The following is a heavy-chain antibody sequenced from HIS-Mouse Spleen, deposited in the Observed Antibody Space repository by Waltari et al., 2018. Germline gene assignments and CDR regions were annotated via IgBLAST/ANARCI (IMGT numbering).Heavy chain of an antibody. Sequence: QLQLQESGPGLVKPSETLSLTCTVSGGSISSSSYYWGGIRQPPRKGPEGIGSIYYGGSTYSTPTLKSRVSISVDTSKNQFSLKLSSVTAADTAVYYCAREIPYSSSWYDWYFDLWGRGTLVTVSS. D-gene: IGHD6-13*01. V-gene: IGHV4-39*07. J-gene: IGHJ2*01. CDR3: AREIPYSSSWYDWYFDL. CDR2: IYYGGST. CDR1: GGSISSSSYY.